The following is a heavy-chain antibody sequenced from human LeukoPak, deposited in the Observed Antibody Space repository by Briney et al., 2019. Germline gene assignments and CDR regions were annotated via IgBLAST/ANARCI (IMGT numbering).Heavy chain of an antibody. D-gene: IGHD2-15*01. CDR2: IYPGDSNT. CDR3: ARHEVGLPDY. Sequence: GESLKISCKGSGYTFSSYWIGWVRQMPGKGLEWMGIIYPGDSNTRYSPSFQGQVTISADKSISTAYLQWSNLKASDTAIYYCARHEVGLPDYWGQGTLVTVSS. V-gene: IGHV5-51*01. CDR1: GYTFSSYW. J-gene: IGHJ4*02.